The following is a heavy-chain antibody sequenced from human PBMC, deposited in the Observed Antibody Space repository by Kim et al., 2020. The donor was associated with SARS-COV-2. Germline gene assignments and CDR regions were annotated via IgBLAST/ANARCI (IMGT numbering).Heavy chain of an antibody. CDR2: CGR. CDR3: TRDLGDFYSA. Sequence: CGRYYVDSVRGRFTNSRDNSKNTQSLEMNSLRADDTARYYCTRDLGDFYSAWGQGTLVTVSS. V-gene: IGHV3-53*01. J-gene: IGHJ5*02. D-gene: IGHD2-21*01.